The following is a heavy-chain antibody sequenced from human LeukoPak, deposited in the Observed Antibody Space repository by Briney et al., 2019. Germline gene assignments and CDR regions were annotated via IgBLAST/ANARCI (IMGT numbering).Heavy chain of an antibody. Sequence: PSETLSLTCAVYGGSFSAYYWSWIRQSPGKGLEWIAEINHRGDTNYNPSVKSRVTISVDTSKNQFSLKVRSLTAADTAVYYCARGPTISETGYFDFWGQGTLVTVSS. CDR1: GGSFSAYY. V-gene: IGHV4-34*01. CDR2: INHRGDT. CDR3: ARGPTISETGYFDF. J-gene: IGHJ4*03. D-gene: IGHD1-1*01.